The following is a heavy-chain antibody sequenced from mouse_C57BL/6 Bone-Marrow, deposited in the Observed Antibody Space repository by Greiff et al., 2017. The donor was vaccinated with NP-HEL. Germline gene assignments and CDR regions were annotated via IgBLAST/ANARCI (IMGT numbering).Heavy chain of an antibody. Sequence: EVKLVESGAELVKPGASVKLSCTASGFNIKDYYMHWVKQRTEQGLEWIGGIDPEDGETKYAPKFQGKATITADTSSNTAYLQLSSLTSEDTAVYYCARYDCDENFDYWGQGTTLTVSS. D-gene: IGHD2-4*01. CDR2: IDPEDGET. CDR3: ARYDCDENFDY. V-gene: IGHV14-2*01. CDR1: GFNIKDYY. J-gene: IGHJ2*01.